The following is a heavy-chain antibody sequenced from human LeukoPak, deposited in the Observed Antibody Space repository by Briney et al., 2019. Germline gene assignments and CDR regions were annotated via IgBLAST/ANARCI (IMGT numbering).Heavy chain of an antibody. V-gene: IGHV3-23*01. CDR3: AKALAVGATFDPSLAY. Sequence: GGSLRLSCAASGFTVSGNYMSWVRQAPGKGLEWVSTISGSGGSTYYADSVKGRFTISRDNSRNTLYLQMNSLRGEDTAVYYCAKALAVGATFDPSLAYWGQGTLVTVSS. J-gene: IGHJ4*02. D-gene: IGHD1-26*01. CDR2: ISGSGGST. CDR1: GFTVSGNY.